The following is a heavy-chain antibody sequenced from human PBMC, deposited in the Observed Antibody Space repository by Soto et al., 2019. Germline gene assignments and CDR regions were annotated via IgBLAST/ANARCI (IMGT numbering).Heavy chain of an antibody. CDR1: GGSISSGGYS. Sequence: QLQLQESGSGLVKPSQTLSLTCAVSGGSISSGGYSWSWIRQPPGKGLEWIGYIYHSGSTYYNPSLKGRVTISVDRSKNQFSLKLSSVTAADTALYYCASSHAGAHITAAVHWGQGTLVTVSS. CDR3: ASSHAGAHITAAVH. CDR2: IYHSGST. D-gene: IGHD6-13*01. J-gene: IGHJ4*02. V-gene: IGHV4-30-2*01.